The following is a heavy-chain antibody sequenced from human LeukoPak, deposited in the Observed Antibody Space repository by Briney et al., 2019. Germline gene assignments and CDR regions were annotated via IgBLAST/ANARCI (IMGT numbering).Heavy chain of an antibody. CDR1: GFTFSSYS. CDR2: VSSSSSYI. D-gene: IGHD6-6*01. J-gene: IGHJ4*02. CDR3: ARRYSSSSGDY. Sequence: GGSLRLSCTASGFTFSSYSMNWVRQAPGKGLEWVSSVSSSSSYIYYADSVKGRFTISRDNAKNSLYLQMNSLRAEDTAVYYCARRYSSSSGDYWGQGTLVTVSS. V-gene: IGHV3-21*01.